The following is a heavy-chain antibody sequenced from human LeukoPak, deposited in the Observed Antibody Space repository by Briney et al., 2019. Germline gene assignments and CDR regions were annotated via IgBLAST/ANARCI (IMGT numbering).Heavy chain of an antibody. V-gene: IGHV3-13*01. CDR2: IGVAGDT. CDR3: ARDRHGMAV. Sequence: GGSLRLSCAASGFTLSSYDMHWVRQVTGRGLEWVSAIGVAGDTYYPGSVKGRFIITRENAKNSLYLQMNSLRVEDTAVYYCARDRHGMAVWGQGTTVVVSS. CDR1: GFTLSSYD. J-gene: IGHJ6*02.